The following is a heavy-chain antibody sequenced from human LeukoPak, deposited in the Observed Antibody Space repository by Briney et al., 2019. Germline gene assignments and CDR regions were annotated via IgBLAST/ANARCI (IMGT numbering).Heavy chain of an antibody. J-gene: IGHJ4*02. CDR3: ARATPKNPFGWLQHPDRYYFDY. D-gene: IGHD5-24*01. CDR1: GGSFGGYY. Sequence: SETLSLTCAVYGGSFGGYYWSWIRQPPGKGLEWIGEINHSGSTNYNPSLKSRVTISVDTSKNQFSLKLSSVTAADTAVYYCARATPKNPFGWLQHPDRYYFDYWGQGTLVTVSS. V-gene: IGHV4-34*01. CDR2: INHSGST.